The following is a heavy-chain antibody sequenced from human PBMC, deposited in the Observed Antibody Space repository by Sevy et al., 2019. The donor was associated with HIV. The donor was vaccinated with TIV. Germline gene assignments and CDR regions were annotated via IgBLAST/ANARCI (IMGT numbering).Heavy chain of an antibody. J-gene: IGHJ6*02. D-gene: IGHD3-3*01. CDR2: VSTYKDST. CDR3: ERVDPYYEFGDV. Sequence: ASVKVSCKASGYTFNDYGISWVRQAPGQGLAWIGWVSTYKDSTNYTQNFQGRVTLTTDTSTNTAYKELRRLSSVDTEVYYGERVDPYYEFGDVWGQGTTVTVSS. V-gene: IGHV1-18*01. CDR1: GYTFNDYG.